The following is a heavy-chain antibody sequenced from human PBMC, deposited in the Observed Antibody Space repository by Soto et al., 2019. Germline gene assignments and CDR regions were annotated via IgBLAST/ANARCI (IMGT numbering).Heavy chain of an antibody. CDR2: IYYSGTT. V-gene: IGHV4-30-4*01. CDR1: GGSISSGDHY. J-gene: IGHJ6*02. Sequence: SLTCTVPGGSISSGDHYWSWIRQPPGKGLEWIGYIYYSGTTYYNPSLKSRVTISVDTSENQFSLKVNSVTAADTAVYYCARALIQLWPHYYYGMDVWGQGTTVTVYS. D-gene: IGHD5-18*01. CDR3: ARALIQLWPHYYYGMDV.